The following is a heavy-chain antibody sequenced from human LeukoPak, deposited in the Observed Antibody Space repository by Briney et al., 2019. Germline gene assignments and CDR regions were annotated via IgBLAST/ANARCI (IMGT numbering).Heavy chain of an antibody. CDR1: GFNFKNYG. V-gene: IGHV3-30*18. CDR3: AKDSREYTAMVQCFDY. CDR2: ILYDGSNK. J-gene: IGHJ4*02. D-gene: IGHD5-18*01. Sequence: GRSLRLSCAASGFNFKNYGMHWVRQAPGKGLEWVAMILYDGSNKYHADSVKGRFTISRDNSKNTLYLQTNSLRAEDTAVYYCAKDSREYTAMVQCFDYWGQGTLVTVSS.